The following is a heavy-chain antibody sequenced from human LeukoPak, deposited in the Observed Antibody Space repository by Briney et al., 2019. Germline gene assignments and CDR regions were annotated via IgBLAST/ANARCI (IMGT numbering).Heavy chain of an antibody. Sequence: ASVKVSCKASGGTFISYAISWVRQAPGQGLEWMGGIIPIFGTANYAQKFQGRVTITADESTSTAYMELSSLRSEDTAVYYCARERRYFDWLSTRGYYFDYWGQGTLVTVSS. D-gene: IGHD3-9*01. CDR3: ARERRYFDWLSTRGYYFDY. CDR1: GGTFISYA. CDR2: IIPIFGTA. J-gene: IGHJ4*02. V-gene: IGHV1-69*13.